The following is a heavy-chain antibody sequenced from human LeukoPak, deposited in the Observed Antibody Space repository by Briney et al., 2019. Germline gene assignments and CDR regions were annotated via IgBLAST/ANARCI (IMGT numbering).Heavy chain of an antibody. V-gene: IGHV3-23*01. D-gene: IGHD3-10*01. J-gene: IGHJ6*03. CDR1: GFTFSSYA. CDR2: ISGSGGST. Sequence: GGSLRLSCAASGFTFSSYAMSWVRQAPGKGLEWVSAISGSGGSTYYADSVKGRFTISRDNSKNMLYLQMNSLRAEDTAVYYCARSLRVRGVPDYMDVWGKGTTVTISS. CDR3: ARSLRVRGVPDYMDV.